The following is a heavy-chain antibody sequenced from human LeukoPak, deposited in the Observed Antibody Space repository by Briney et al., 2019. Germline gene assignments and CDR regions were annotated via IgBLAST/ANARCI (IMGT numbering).Heavy chain of an antibody. J-gene: IGHJ3*02. V-gene: IGHV3-48*03. D-gene: IGHD4-17*01. Sequence: GGSLRLSCAASGFTFSSYEMNWVRQAPGKGLEWVSYISSGGTIIYYGDSVKGRFTISRDSAKNSLSLQMNSLRPEDTAVYYCARDLNGDYPEDSLDIWGQGTMVTVSS. CDR2: ISSGGTII. CDR3: ARDLNGDYPEDSLDI. CDR1: GFTFSSYE.